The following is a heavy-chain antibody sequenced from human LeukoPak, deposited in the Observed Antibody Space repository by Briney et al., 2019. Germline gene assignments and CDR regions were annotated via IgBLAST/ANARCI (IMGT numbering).Heavy chain of an antibody. V-gene: IGHV1-18*01. CDR2: ISAYNGNT. J-gene: IGHJ4*02. Sequence: GASVTVSCQSSGYTFTSYGISGVRQAPGQGLEWMGGISAYNGNTNYAQKLQGRVTMTTDTSTSTAYMELRSLRSDDTAVYYCARSGSGSSYFDYWGQGTLVTVSS. D-gene: IGHD1-26*01. CDR1: GYTFTSYG. CDR3: ARSGSGSSYFDY.